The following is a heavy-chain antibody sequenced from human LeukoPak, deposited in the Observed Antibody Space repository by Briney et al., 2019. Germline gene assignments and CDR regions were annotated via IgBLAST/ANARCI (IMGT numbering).Heavy chain of an antibody. CDR1: GLTFNRYA. V-gene: IGHV3-48*03. Sequence: GRSLRLSCAASGLTFNRYAIHWVRQAPGKGLEWVSYSGSDGITIKYADSVRGRFTISRDNAKNSLYLQMNNLRVEDTAVYYCARRTTLSWFDPWGQGTLVTVSS. J-gene: IGHJ5*02. CDR2: SGSDGITI. D-gene: IGHD4-11*01. CDR3: ARRTTLSWFDP.